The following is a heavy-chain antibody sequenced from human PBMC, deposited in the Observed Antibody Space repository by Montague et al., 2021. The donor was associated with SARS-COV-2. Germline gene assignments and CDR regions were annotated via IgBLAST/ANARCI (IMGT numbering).Heavy chain of an antibody. V-gene: IGHV4-4*02. CDR1: GASISSNNW. J-gene: IGHJ5*02. D-gene: IGHD3-10*01. CDR3: ARLGVVPSPRTFDP. Sequence: SETLSLTCEVSGASISSNNWWIWVRQSPGKGLEWIGETYHSGSTNYNPSPSSRATISVDKSKNQFSLKVNSVSAADTAVYYCARLGVVPSPRTFDPWGQGTLVTVSS. CDR2: TYHSGST.